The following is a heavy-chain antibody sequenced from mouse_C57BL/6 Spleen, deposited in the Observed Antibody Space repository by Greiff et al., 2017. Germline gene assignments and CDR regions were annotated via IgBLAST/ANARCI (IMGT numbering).Heavy chain of an antibody. Sequence: VQLQQSGPGLVQPSQSLSITCTVSGFSLTSYGVHWVRQSPGKGLEWLGVIWSGGSTDYNAAFISRLSISKDNSKRQVFFKMNSLQADDTAIYYCAREFPITTVVARAMDYWGQGTSVTVSS. CDR1: GFSLTSYG. D-gene: IGHD1-1*01. V-gene: IGHV2-2*01. CDR3: AREFPITTVVARAMDY. J-gene: IGHJ4*01. CDR2: IWSGGST.